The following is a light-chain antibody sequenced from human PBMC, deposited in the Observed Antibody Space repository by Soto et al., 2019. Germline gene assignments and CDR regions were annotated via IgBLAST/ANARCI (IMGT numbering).Light chain of an antibody. Sequence: EIVLTQSPATLSSFPGDRVTLSCRASQAVNTRLAWYQHKPGQAPRLLIYDASNRATGIPARFSGSGSGTDFTLTISSLEPEDFAVYYCQQRSNWPPEFGPGTKVDIK. CDR3: QQRSNWPPE. CDR1: QAVNTR. V-gene: IGKV3-11*01. J-gene: IGKJ3*01. CDR2: DAS.